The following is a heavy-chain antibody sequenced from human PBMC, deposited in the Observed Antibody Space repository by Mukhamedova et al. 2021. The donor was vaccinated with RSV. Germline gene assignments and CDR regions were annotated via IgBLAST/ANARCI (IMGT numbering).Heavy chain of an antibody. V-gene: IGHV1-2*02. CDR2: INPNSGGT. Sequence: GQGLEWMGWINPNSGGTNYAQKFQGRVTMTRDTSISTAYMELSRPRSDDTAVYYCARDRGYCSGGSCNGPPTRYYGMDVWGQGTTV. J-gene: IGHJ6*02. D-gene: IGHD2-15*01. CDR3: ARDRGYCSGGSCNGPPTRYYGMDV.